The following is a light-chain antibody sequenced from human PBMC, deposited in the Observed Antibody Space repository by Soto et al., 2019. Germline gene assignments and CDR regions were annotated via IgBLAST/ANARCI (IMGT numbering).Light chain of an antibody. V-gene: IGLV2-11*01. CDR3: CSYAGTYWV. Sequence: QSVLTQPRSVSGSPGQSVTISCTGTSNDVGGYNYVSWFRQHPGKVPKLMVYDVSYRPSGVPDRFSGSKSGNTASLTISGLQADDEGDYYCCSYAGTYWVFGGGTKLTVL. CDR1: SNDVGGYNY. CDR2: DVS. J-gene: IGLJ3*02.